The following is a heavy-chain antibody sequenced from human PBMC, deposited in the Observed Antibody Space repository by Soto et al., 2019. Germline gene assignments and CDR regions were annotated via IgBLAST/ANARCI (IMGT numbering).Heavy chain of an antibody. CDR2: INRDGSEK. CDR3: ARGPDGSGSYYYFGN. Sequence: GGALRLSCVPSGFTFSNYWMSWVRQAPGKGLQWVANINRDGSEKYYVDSLKGRFTISRDNAENSLYLEMNTLRAEDTAVYYCARGPDGSGSYYYFGNRGQRTLFATSS. J-gene: IGHJ4*02. D-gene: IGHD3-22*01. V-gene: IGHV3-7*03. CDR1: GFTFSNYW.